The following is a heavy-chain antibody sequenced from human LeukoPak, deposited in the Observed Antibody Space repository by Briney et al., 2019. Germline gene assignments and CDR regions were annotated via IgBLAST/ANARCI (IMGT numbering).Heavy chain of an antibody. J-gene: IGHJ4*02. CDR3: ARDMAAAVLGDFDY. D-gene: IGHD6-13*01. CDR2: INAGNGNT. CDR1: GYTFTSYA. Sequence: ASVKVSCKASGYTFTSYAMHWVRQAPGQRLEWMGWINAGNGNTKYSQKFQGRVTITRDTSASTAYMELRSLRSDDTAVYYCARDMAAAVLGDFDYWGQGTLVTVSS. V-gene: IGHV1-3*01.